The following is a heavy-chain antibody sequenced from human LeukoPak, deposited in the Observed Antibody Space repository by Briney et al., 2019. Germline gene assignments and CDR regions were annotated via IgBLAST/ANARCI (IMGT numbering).Heavy chain of an antibody. CDR3: ARESTIFGVVITGRYFDY. CDR2: IYTSGST. D-gene: IGHD3-3*01. J-gene: IGHJ4*02. Sequence: PSETLSLTCTVSGGSISSYYWSWIRQPPGKGLEWIGRIYTSGSTNYNPSLKSRVTISVDTSKNQFSLKLSSVTAADTAVYYCARESTIFGVVITGRYFDYWGQGTLVTVSS. V-gene: IGHV4-4*08. CDR1: GGSISSYY.